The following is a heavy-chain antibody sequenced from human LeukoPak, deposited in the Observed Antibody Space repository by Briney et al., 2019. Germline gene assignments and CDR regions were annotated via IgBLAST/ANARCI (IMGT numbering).Heavy chain of an antibody. CDR2: IYYSGST. J-gene: IGHJ4*02. CDR1: GGFISSSSYY. CDR3: ARRLQYYLTDVRKGFDY. D-gene: IGHD2/OR15-2a*01. V-gene: IGHV4-39*07. Sequence: SSETLSLTCTVSGGFISSSSYYWGWIRQPPGTGLEWIGSIYYSGSTYYSPSLKSRVTISVDTSKNQFSLKLRSVTAADTAVYYCARRLQYYLTDVRKGFDYWGQGTLVTVSS.